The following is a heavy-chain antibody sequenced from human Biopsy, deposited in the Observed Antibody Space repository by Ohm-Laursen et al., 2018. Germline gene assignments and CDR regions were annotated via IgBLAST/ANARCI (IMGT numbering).Heavy chain of an antibody. CDR3: VRATYSSGHKIDS. Sequence: SLRLSCAASGFAVSGTQMSWVRQAPRKGLEWVSVIYSGDSTYYADSVKGRFTISRDESKNTLYLQMNRLRAEDTAVYHCVRATYSSGHKIDSWGQGTLVTVSS. V-gene: IGHV3-53*01. J-gene: IGHJ4*02. D-gene: IGHD6-25*01. CDR1: GFAVSGTQ. CDR2: IYSGDST.